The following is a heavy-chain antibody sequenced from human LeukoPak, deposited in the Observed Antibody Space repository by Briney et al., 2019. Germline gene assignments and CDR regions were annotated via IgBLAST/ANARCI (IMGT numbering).Heavy chain of an antibody. CDR1: GFTFSSYN. CDR2: ISSSSNYM. D-gene: IGHD3-10*01. Sequence: PGGSLRLSCAASGFTFSSYNLNWVRQAPGKGLEWVSSISSSSNYMYYADSVKGRFTISRDNAKNSLYLQVNGLRVEDTAVYYCATVYYNGAGSYVPYMDVWGKGTTVTISS. J-gene: IGHJ6*03. V-gene: IGHV3-21*01. CDR3: ATVYYNGAGSYVPYMDV.